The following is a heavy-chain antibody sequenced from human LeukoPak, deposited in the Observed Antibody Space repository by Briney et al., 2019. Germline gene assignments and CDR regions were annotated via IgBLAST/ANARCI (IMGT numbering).Heavy chain of an antibody. CDR1: GCXFTTYW. Sequence: GASLQTSSNGVGCXFTTYWNGWGRRMPGKGLEWKGGINPGDSNTKYSPSFQGHVTISADNSISTAYLQWSSLKASDTAMYFCARGFCTTDNCDTWFDHWGQGTLVTVSS. D-gene: IGHD2/OR15-2a*01. CDR3: ARGFCTTDNCDTWFDH. CDR2: INPGDSNT. V-gene: IGHV5-51*01. J-gene: IGHJ5*02.